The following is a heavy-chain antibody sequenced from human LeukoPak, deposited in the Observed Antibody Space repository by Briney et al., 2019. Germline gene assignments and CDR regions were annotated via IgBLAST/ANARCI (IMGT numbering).Heavy chain of an antibody. CDR3: AKNAYDILTGYLGY. D-gene: IGHD3-9*01. CDR2: ISWNSGSI. CDR1: GFTFDDYA. J-gene: IGHJ4*02. Sequence: GGSLRLSCAASGFTFDDYAMHWVRQAPGKGLEWVSGISWNSGSIGYADSVKGRFTISRDNAKNSLYLQMNSLRAEDTALYYCAKNAYDILTGYLGYWGQGTLVTVSS. V-gene: IGHV3-9*01.